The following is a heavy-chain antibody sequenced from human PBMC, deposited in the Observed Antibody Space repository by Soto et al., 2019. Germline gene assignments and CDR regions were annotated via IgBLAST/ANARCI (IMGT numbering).Heavy chain of an antibody. Sequence: VGSLRLSCVASGFTFSSYAMSWVRQAPGKGLEWVSAIRDTGANTYYADSVKGRFTVSRDNSKNTLYLQMNSLRAEDTAVYYCAKYGLSTIGLFDYWGQGTLVTVSS. CDR3: AKYGLSTIGLFDY. D-gene: IGHD5-12*01. J-gene: IGHJ4*02. CDR2: IRDTGANT. V-gene: IGHV3-23*01. CDR1: GFTFSSYA.